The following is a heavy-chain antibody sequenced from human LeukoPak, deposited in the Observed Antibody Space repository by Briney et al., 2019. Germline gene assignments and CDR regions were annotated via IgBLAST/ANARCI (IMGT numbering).Heavy chain of an antibody. CDR1: GFTFSSYA. V-gene: IGHV3-23*01. D-gene: IGHD2-15*01. CDR2: ICANDGST. CDR3: AKGLGGSCYSALDY. Sequence: GGSLRLSCAASGFTFSSYAMTWVRQAPGKGLEWVSAICANDGSTYYADSVKGRFTISRDNPKNTLYLQMNSLRAEDTALYYCAKGLGGSCYSALDYRGQGTLVTVSS. J-gene: IGHJ4*02.